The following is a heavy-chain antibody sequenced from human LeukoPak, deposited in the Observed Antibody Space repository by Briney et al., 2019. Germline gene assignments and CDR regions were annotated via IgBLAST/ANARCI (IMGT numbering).Heavy chain of an antibody. CDR2: IYHSGST. D-gene: IGHD4-17*01. J-gene: IGHJ6*02. Sequence: PSETLSLTCAVSGGSISSSNWWSWVRQPPGKGLEWIGEIYHSGSTNYNPSLKSRVTISVDKSKNQFSLKLSSVTAADTAVYYCARLQGDYDRSVYYYYGMDVWGQGTTVTVSS. V-gene: IGHV4-4*02. CDR3: ARLQGDYDRSVYYYYGMDV. CDR1: GGSISSSNW.